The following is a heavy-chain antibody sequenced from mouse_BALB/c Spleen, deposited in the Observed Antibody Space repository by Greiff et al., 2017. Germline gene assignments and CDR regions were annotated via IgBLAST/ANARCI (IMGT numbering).Heavy chain of an antibody. J-gene: IGHJ4*01. CDR2: IWAGGST. CDR1: GFSLTSYG. Sequence: QVQLQQSGPGLVAPSQSLSITCTVSGFSLTSYGVHWVRQPPGKGLEWLGVIWAGGSTNYNSALMSRLSISKDNSKSQVFLKMNSLQTDDTAMYYCAREGGNYVNYAMDYWGQGTSVTVSS. V-gene: IGHV2-9*02. D-gene: IGHD2-1*01. CDR3: AREGGNYVNYAMDY.